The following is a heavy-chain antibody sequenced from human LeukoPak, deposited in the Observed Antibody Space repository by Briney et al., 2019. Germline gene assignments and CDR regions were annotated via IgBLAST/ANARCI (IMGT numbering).Heavy chain of an antibody. CDR2: IYSGGST. CDR1: GFTVSSNY. CDR3: ARERGGYSYGYDYYYYMDV. Sequence: PGGSLRLSCAASGFTVSSNYMSWVRQAPGKGLEWVSVIYSGGSTYYADSVKGRFTISRDNAKNSLYLQMNSLRAEDTAVYYCARERGGYSYGYDYYYYMDVWGKGTTVTISS. D-gene: IGHD5-18*01. V-gene: IGHV3-53*01. J-gene: IGHJ6*03.